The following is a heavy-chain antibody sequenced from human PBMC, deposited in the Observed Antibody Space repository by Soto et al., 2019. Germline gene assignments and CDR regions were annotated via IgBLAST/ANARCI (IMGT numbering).Heavy chain of an antibody. D-gene: IGHD5-18*01. CDR2: INAGNGNT. V-gene: IGHV1-3*01. CDR3: ARDPRYSYGSN. J-gene: IGHJ4*02. CDR1: GYTFASYA. Sequence: ASVKVSCKASGYTFASYAMHWVRQAPGQRLEWMGWINAGNGNTKYSQKFQGRVTITRDTSASTAYMELSSLRSEDTAVYYCARDPRYSYGSNWGQGTLVTVSS.